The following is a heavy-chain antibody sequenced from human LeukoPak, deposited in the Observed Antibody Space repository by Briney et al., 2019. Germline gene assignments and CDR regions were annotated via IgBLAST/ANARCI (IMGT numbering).Heavy chain of an antibody. CDR2: ITSGGDYM. Sequence: GGSLRLSCGASGFTFGGYTMSWVRQAPGKGLQWVSTITSGGDYMYYADPVNGRFTISRDDSKNSLYLHMNSLRAEDTAVYYCARVSIFGVVNANDYSGQGTVVTVSS. CDR3: ARVSIFGVVNANDY. D-gene: IGHD3-3*01. CDR1: GFTFGGYT. V-gene: IGHV3-21*01. J-gene: IGHJ4*02.